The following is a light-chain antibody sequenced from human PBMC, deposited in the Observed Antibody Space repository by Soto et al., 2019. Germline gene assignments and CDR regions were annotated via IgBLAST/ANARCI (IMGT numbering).Light chain of an antibody. CDR3: QQIYSAPLT. Sequence: DIQMTQSPSSLSASVGDRVTITCRASQSITTYLNWYRQKPGKAPKLLIYAASSLQSGVPSRFSGSGSETEFTLSISSLQPEDFATYFCQQIYSAPLTFGGGTK. V-gene: IGKV1-39*01. CDR1: QSITTY. CDR2: AAS. J-gene: IGKJ4*01.